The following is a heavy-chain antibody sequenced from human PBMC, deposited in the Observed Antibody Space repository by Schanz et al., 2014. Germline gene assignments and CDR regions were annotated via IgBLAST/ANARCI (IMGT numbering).Heavy chain of an antibody. D-gene: IGHD2-2*01. CDR2: IIPVLNIA. CDR1: GGTFSSYT. CDR3: ARDGNQPLDA. Sequence: QVQLVQSGAEVKKPGSSVKVSCKLSGGTFSSYTISWMRQAPGQGLEWMGKIIPVLNIATYAQRFQGRLTMTTDTSTSTAYMELRSLRSADTAVYYCARDGNQPLDAWGQGTLVTVSS. V-gene: IGHV1-69*08. J-gene: IGHJ5*02.